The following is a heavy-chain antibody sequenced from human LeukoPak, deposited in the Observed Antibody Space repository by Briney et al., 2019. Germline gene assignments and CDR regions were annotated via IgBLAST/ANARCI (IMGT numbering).Heavy chain of an antibody. CDR3: ARVSGYNWNSGVDY. Sequence: GGSLRLPCAASGFTFDDYGVSWVRQAPGKGLEWVSGINWNGGSTGYADSVKGRFTISRDNAKNSLYLQMSSLRAEDTALYYCARVSGYNWNSGVDYWGQGTLVTVSS. V-gene: IGHV3-20*04. CDR1: GFTFDDYG. D-gene: IGHD1-7*01. CDR2: INWNGGST. J-gene: IGHJ4*02.